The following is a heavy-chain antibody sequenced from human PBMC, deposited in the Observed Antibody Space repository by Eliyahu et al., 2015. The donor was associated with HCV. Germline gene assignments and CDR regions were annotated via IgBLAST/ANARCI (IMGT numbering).Heavy chain of an antibody. CDR1: GGTFSSYA. J-gene: IGHJ6*02. V-gene: IGHV1-69*01. D-gene: IGHD3-3*01. CDR3: ARFTFLGTIFGQYYYGMDV. CDR2: IIPIFGTA. Sequence: QVQLVQSGAEVKKPGSSVKVSCKASGGTFSSYAISWVRQAPGQGLEWMGGIIPIFGTANYAQKFQGRVTITADESTSTAYMELSSLRSEDTAVYYCARFTFLGTIFGQYYYGMDVWGQGTTVTVSS.